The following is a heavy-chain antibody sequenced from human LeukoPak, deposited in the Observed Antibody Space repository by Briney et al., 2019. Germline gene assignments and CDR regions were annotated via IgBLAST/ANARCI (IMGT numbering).Heavy chain of an antibody. D-gene: IGHD3-9*01. CDR3: ARGHDILTGYYNSLDY. J-gene: IGHJ4*02. V-gene: IGHV3-30*04. CDR2: IQYDGSNK. Sequence: GGSLRLSCTASGFTVISYPMHWVRQTPGKGLEWVAFIQYDGSNKYYADSVKGRFTISRDNSRNTLYLQMNSLRAEDTAVYYCARGHDILTGYYNSLDYWGQGTLVTVSS. CDR1: GFTVISYP.